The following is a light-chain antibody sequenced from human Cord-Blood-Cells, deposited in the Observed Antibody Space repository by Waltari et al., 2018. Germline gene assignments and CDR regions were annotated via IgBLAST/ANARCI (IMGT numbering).Light chain of an antibody. Sequence: EILIPHSPAPLPVSPGERAPLSCRASQSVSSNLAWYQQKPGQAPRLLIYGASTRATGIPARFSGSGSGTEFTLTISSLQSEDFAVYYCQQYNNWPLTFGGGTKVEIK. CDR1: QSVSSN. V-gene: IGKV3-15*01. J-gene: IGKJ4*01. CDR2: GAS. CDR3: QQYNNWPLT.